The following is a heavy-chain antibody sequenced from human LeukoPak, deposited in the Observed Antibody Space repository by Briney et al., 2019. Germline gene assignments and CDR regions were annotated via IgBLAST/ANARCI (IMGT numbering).Heavy chain of an antibody. Sequence: GTSLRLSCAASGFTFDFYVMHWVRQAPGKGLEWVALMWYDGSKADYADSVMGRFTISRDNSKNTVYLQMNSLRVEDTAVYFCARPGFDLGVGENFDSWGQGTLVTVSS. D-gene: IGHD3-3*01. CDR1: GFTFDFYV. CDR2: MWYDGSKA. J-gene: IGHJ4*02. V-gene: IGHV3-33*01. CDR3: ARPGFDLGVGENFDS.